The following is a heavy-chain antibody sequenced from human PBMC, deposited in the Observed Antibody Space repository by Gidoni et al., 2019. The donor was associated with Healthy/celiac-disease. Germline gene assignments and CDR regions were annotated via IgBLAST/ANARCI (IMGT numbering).Heavy chain of an antibody. J-gene: IGHJ5*02. CDR2: INHSGST. Sequence: QVQLQQWGAGLLKPSETLSLTCAVYGGSFSGYYWSWIRQPPGKGLEWIGEINHSGSTNYNPSLKSRVTISVDTSKNQFSLKLSSVTAADTAVYYCARGLPRLRVVLKPSEWFDPWGQGTLVTVSS. V-gene: IGHV4-34*01. CDR3: ARGLPRLRVVLKPSEWFDP. D-gene: IGHD2-8*01. CDR1: GGSFSGYY.